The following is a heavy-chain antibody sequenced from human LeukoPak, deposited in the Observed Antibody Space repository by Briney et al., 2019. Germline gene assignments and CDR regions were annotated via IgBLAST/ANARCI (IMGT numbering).Heavy chain of an antibody. V-gene: IGHV4-39*01. Sequence: SETLSLTCTVSGGSISSSSYYWGWIRQPPGKGLEWIGSIYYSGSTYYNPSLKSRVTISVDTSKNQFSLKLSSVTAADTAVYYCARLYSSGWYGMDVWGQGTTVTVSS. CDR1: GGSISSSSYY. CDR3: ARLYSSGWYGMDV. CDR2: IYYSGST. J-gene: IGHJ6*02. D-gene: IGHD6-19*01.